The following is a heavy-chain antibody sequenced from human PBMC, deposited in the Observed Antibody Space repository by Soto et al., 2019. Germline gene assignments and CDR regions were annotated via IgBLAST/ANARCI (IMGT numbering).Heavy chain of an antibody. CDR3: ASLFSHGEHEIDYYYFGV. D-gene: IGHD3-10*01. Sequence: QVQLVQSGAEVKKPGASVKVSCKASGYTFTSYAMHWVRQAPGQRLEWMGWINAGNGNTKYSQKFQGRVTITRDTSESTAYMGLSSLRSEDTAVYYCASLFSHGEHEIDYYYFGVWGKGTTVTVSS. CDR2: INAGNGNT. CDR1: GYTFTSYA. V-gene: IGHV1-3*01. J-gene: IGHJ6*03.